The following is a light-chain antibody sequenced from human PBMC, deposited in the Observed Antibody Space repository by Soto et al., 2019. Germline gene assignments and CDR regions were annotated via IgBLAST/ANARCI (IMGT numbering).Light chain of an antibody. CDR1: QSINSW. Sequence: DIQMTQSPSTLSASVGDRVTITCRASQSINSWLAWYQQKPGKAPKLLIYKASILESGVPSRFSGSGSGTEFTLTISSLQPDDFATYYCQQYNSYSWTFGQGTKVEV. CDR2: KAS. V-gene: IGKV1-5*03. J-gene: IGKJ1*01. CDR3: QQYNSYSWT.